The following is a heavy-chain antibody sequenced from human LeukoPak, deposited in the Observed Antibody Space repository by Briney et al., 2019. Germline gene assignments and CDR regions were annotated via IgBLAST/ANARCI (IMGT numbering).Heavy chain of an antibody. CDR2: ISGSGGST. CDR3: AKGLKLLFSHAFDI. CDR1: GFTFSSYA. V-gene: IGHV3-23*01. D-gene: IGHD2-21*02. Sequence: PGGSLRLSCAASGFTFSSYAMSWVRQAPGKGLEWASAISGSGGSTYYADSVKGRFTISRDNSKNTLYLKMNSLRAEDTAVYYCAKGLKLLFSHAFDIWGQGTMVTVSS. J-gene: IGHJ3*02.